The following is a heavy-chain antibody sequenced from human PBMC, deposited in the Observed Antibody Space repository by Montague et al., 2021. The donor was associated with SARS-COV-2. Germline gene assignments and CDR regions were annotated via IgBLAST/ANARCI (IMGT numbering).Heavy chain of an antibody. CDR2: INHSGST. V-gene: IGHV4-34*01. CDR1: GGSFSGYY. D-gene: IGHD6-13*01. J-gene: IGHJ4*02. Sequence: SETLSLTCAVYGGSFSGYYWSWIRQPPGKGLEWIGEINHSGSTNYNPSLKSRVTISVDTSKNQFSLKLSSVTAADTAVYYCARGEYSSSWYSVKYYFDYWGQGTLVTVSS. CDR3: ARGEYSSSWYSVKYYFDY.